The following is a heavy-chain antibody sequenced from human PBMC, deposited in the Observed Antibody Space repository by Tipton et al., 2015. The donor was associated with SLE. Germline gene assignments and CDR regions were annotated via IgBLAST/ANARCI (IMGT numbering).Heavy chain of an antibody. D-gene: IGHD5-12*01. Sequence: SLRLSCAASGFTFSDYYMSWIRQAPGKGLEWVSYISSSGSTIYYADTVKGRFTISRDNAKNSLYLQMNSLRAEDTAVYYCARGDSGYDLNAFDIWGQGTMVTVSS. CDR2: ISSSGSTI. J-gene: IGHJ3*02. V-gene: IGHV3-11*01. CDR3: ARGDSGYDLNAFDI. CDR1: GFTFSDYY.